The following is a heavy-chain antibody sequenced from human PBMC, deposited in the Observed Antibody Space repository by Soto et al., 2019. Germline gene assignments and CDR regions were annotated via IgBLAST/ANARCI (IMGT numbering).Heavy chain of an antibody. D-gene: IGHD4-17*01. CDR2: ISSSSSYI. Sequence: EVQLVESGGGLVKPGGSLRLSCAASGFTFSSYSMNWVRQAPGKGLEWVSSISSSSSYIYYADSVKGRFTISTDNAKNSLYLQMKSLRAEDTAVYYCARGGMTTVTYPDYWGQGTLVTVSS. CDR1: GFTFSSYS. J-gene: IGHJ4*02. V-gene: IGHV3-21*01. CDR3: ARGGMTTVTYPDY.